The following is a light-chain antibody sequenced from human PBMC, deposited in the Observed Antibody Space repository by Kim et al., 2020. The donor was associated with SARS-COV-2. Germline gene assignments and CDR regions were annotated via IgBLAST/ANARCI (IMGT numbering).Light chain of an antibody. V-gene: IGKV1-39*01. Sequence: GDRVTITCRASQNIFTYLNWYKQKPGKAPNLLMYAASSLQSGVPSRFSGSGSGTYFTLTISSLQPEDFVTYYCQQSYNFPYTFGQGTKLEI. CDR3: QQSYNFPYT. J-gene: IGKJ2*01. CDR2: AAS. CDR1: QNIFTY.